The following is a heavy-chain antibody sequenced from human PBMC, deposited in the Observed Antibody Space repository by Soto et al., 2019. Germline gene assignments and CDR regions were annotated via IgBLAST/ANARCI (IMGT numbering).Heavy chain of an antibody. D-gene: IGHD3-16*01. CDR3: AVHADRLGELWGCFQS. CDR2: INWNGANI. Sequence: PGGSLRLSCGTSGFMFEDYAMHWVRQAPGKGLEWVSAINWNGANIGYADSVLGRFTIPRDNAKKSLCLEMNYLRAEDTALYFCAVHADRLGELWGCFQSWGQDPPVT. CDR1: GFMFEDYA. J-gene: IGHJ1*01. V-gene: IGHV3-9*01.